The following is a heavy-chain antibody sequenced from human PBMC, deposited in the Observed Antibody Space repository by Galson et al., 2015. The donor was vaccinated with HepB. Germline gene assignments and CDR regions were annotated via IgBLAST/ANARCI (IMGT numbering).Heavy chain of an antibody. V-gene: IGHV3-48*04. CDR2: ISTNGATI. D-gene: IGHD4/OR15-4a*01. Sequence: LRLSCAASDSTFSSYTMNWVRQTPGKGLQWVSYISTNGATIHYADSVKGRFTIARDNAKNTMWLQMNSLRAEDTAVYYCATTKFGSGAYWTFNIWGQGTLVTVSS. CDR1: DSTFSSYT. CDR3: ATTKFGSGAYWTFNI. J-gene: IGHJ3*02.